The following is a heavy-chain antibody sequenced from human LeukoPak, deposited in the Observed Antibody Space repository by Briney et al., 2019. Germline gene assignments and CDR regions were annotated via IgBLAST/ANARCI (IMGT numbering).Heavy chain of an antibody. CDR1: GFPFSTYA. D-gene: IGHD1-26*01. Sequence: GGSLRLSCAASGFPFSTYAMHWVRQAPGKGLEWVAVISYDGSNKYYADSVKGRFTISRDNSKNTLYLQMNSLRAEDTAVYYCARGYRIVGATPEYWGQGTLVTVSS. CDR2: ISYDGSNK. CDR3: ARGYRIVGATPEY. V-gene: IGHV3-30-3*01. J-gene: IGHJ4*02.